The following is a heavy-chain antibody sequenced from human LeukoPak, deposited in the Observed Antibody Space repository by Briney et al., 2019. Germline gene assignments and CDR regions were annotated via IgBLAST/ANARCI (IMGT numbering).Heavy chain of an antibody. Sequence: PGGSLRLSCAASGFNFGSYYMTWVRQAPGKGLEWVSVISDSGDNTYYADSVKGRFTVSRANSRDTLYLQMNSLRAEDTALYYCAKKIGTGPGHNWFDPWGQGTLVTVSS. CDR1: GFNFGSYY. CDR2: ISDSGDNT. CDR3: AKKIGTGPGHNWFDP. J-gene: IGHJ5*02. V-gene: IGHV3-23*01. D-gene: IGHD2-8*02.